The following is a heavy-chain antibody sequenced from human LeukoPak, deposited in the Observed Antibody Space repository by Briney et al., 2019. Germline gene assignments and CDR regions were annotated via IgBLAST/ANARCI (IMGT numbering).Heavy chain of an antibody. J-gene: IGHJ4*02. V-gene: IGHV4-34*01. CDR1: GGSFSGYY. Sequence: SETLSLTCAVYGGSFSGYYWSWIRQPPGKGLEWIGEINHSGSTNYNPSHKRRVTISVDTSKNQFSLKLTSVTAADTGVYYCARHDWNYWGQGTLVTVSS. D-gene: IGHD3-9*01. CDR2: INHSGST. CDR3: ARHDWNY.